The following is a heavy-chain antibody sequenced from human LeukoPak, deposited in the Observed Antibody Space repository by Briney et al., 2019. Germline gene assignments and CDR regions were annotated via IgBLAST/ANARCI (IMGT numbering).Heavy chain of an antibody. CDR2: INHSGST. CDR3: ARRRGYCGGDCYSYYFDY. D-gene: IGHD2-21*02. CDR1: GGSFSGYY. J-gene: IGHJ4*02. Sequence: PSETLSLTCAVYGGSFSGYYWSWIRQPPGKGLEWIGEINHSGSTNYNPSLKSRVTISVDTSKNQFSLKLSSVTAADTAVYYCARRRGYCGGDCYSYYFDYWGQGTLVTVSS. V-gene: IGHV4-34*01.